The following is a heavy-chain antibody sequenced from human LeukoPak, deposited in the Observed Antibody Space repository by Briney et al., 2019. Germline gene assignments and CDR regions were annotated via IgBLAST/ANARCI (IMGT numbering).Heavy chain of an antibody. CDR3: ARVSAAAAAFDI. J-gene: IGHJ3*02. V-gene: IGHV1-3*01. CDR2: INAGNGDT. CDR1: GYTFTSYA. D-gene: IGHD6-13*01. Sequence: ASVKVSCKASGYTFTSYAMHWVRQAPGQRLEWMGWINAGNGDTKYSQQFQGRVTITRDTSASTAYMEVSSLRSEDTTVYYCARVSAAAAAFDIWGQGTMVTVSS.